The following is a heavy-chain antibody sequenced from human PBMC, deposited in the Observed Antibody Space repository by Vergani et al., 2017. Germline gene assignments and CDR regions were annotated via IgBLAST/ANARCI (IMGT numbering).Heavy chain of an antibody. Sequence: QVQLEESGPGLVKPSETLSLTCTVSGGSFNTYYWSWIRQSPGKGLEWIGNIYSTGSTNYNPSLNSRVTMSVDTSKNPFFLKLRSVTAADTAVYFGAIVMYRDEASTGYRLEGMYIWGQGTTGTISS. CDR1: GGSFNTYY. J-gene: IGHJ6*02. V-gene: IGHV4-59*13. D-gene: IGHD3-9*01. CDR2: IYSTGST. CDR3: AIVMYRDEASTGYRLEGMYI.